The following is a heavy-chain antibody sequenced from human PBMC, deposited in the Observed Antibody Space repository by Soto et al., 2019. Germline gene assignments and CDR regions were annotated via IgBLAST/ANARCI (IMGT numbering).Heavy chain of an antibody. CDR2: IIPIFGTA. Sequence: SVKVSCKASGGTFSSCASSWVRQAPGQGLEWMRGIIPIFGTANYAQKFQGRVTITADESTSTAYMELSSLRSEDTAVYYCASCRDTIFHWFAPWGQGTLVTVSP. V-gene: IGHV1-69*13. CDR3: ASCRDTIFHWFAP. CDR1: GGTFSSCA. J-gene: IGHJ5*02. D-gene: IGHD3-3*01.